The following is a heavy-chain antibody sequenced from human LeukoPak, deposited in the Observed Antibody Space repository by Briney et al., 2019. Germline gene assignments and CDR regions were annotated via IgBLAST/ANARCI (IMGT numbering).Heavy chain of an antibody. Sequence: GGSLRLSCAASGFTFSDYYMSWIRQAPGKGLEWVSAISGSGGSTYYADSVKGRFTISRDNSKNTLYLQMNSLRAEDTAVYYCAKDPLFDFWNWFDPWGQGTLVTVSS. J-gene: IGHJ5*02. D-gene: IGHD3-3*01. CDR1: GFTFSDYY. CDR2: ISGSGGST. V-gene: IGHV3-23*01. CDR3: AKDPLFDFWNWFDP.